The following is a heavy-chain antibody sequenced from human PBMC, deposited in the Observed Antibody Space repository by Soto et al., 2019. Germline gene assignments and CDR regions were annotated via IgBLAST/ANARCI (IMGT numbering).Heavy chain of an antibody. Sequence: QLVESGGGSVQPGGSLRLSCAAAGLRFRGFSMAWVRQAPGKGLEWVAYIGVGSSPIYYADSVQGRFTVSRDDARYSLSLQMDGLRDEDTAIYYCSGSRDGFGWGQGTLVTVS. J-gene: IGHJ4*02. D-gene: IGHD3-10*01. CDR2: IGVGSSPI. CDR1: GLRFRGFS. CDR3: SGSRDGFG. V-gene: IGHV3-48*02.